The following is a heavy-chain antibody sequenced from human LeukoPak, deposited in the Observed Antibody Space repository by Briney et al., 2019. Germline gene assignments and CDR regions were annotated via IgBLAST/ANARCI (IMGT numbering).Heavy chain of an antibody. J-gene: IGHJ4*02. CDR1: GFTFSSYS. CDR2: ISSSSSYI. V-gene: IGHV3-21*01. Sequence: GGSLRLSCAASGFTFSSYSMNWVRQAPGKGLEWVSSISSSSSYIYYADSVKGRFTISRDNAKNSLYLQMNGLRAEDTAVYYCARGDVYYYGSGSYYSPFDYWGQGTLVTVSS. D-gene: IGHD3-10*01. CDR3: ARGDVYYYGSGSYYSPFDY.